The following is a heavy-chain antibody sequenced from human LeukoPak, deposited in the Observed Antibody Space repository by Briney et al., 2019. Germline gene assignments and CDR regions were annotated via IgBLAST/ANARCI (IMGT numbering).Heavy chain of an antibody. Sequence: ASVKVSCKASEYTFTGYYIHWVRQAPGQGLEWMGRLNPNTGGTNYAQNFQGRVTMTRDTSISTVYMELSSLRSDDTALYYCARVPRSGSYIYIDYWGQGTLVTVSS. D-gene: IGHD3-10*01. V-gene: IGHV1-2*06. CDR1: EYTFTGYY. CDR2: LNPNTGGT. J-gene: IGHJ4*02. CDR3: ARVPRSGSYIYIDY.